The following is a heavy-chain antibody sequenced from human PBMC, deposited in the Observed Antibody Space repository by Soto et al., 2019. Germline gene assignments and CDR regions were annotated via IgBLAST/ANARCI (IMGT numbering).Heavy chain of an antibody. Sequence: QVQLVQSGAELKKPGASVKVSCKASGYTFSNYDMNWVRQATGQGPEWIGWVNPNNGDTGYAQKFQGRVTLTTDISTTTASMELTSLRSEDTATYYWAKVSRKGSAIDFDYWGQGTLITVSS. V-gene: IGHV1-8*01. CDR1: GYTFSNYD. CDR2: VNPNNGDT. D-gene: IGHD3-10*01. CDR3: AKVSRKGSAIDFDY. J-gene: IGHJ4*02.